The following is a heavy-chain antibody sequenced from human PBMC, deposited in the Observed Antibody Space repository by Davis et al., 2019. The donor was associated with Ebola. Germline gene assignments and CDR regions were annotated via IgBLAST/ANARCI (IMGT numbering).Heavy chain of an antibody. CDR3: AREGTGDGFIYYYGMDV. CDR1: GYTFSNYA. Sequence: AASVKVSCKASGYTFSNYAINWVRQATGQGLEWMGWMNPNSGDTGYAQKFQGRVTMTRNTSISTAYMELSSLGSEDTAVYYCAREGTGDGFIYYYGMDVWGQGTTVTVSS. J-gene: IGHJ6*02. V-gene: IGHV1-8*01. D-gene: IGHD1-1*01. CDR2: MNPNSGDT.